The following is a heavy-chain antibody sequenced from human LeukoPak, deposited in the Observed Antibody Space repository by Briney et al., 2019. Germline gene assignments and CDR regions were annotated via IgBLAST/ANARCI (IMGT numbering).Heavy chain of an antibody. J-gene: IGHJ4*02. CDR2: IYYTGST. Sequence: SETLSLTCTVSGGSISSYYWSWIRQPPGKGLEWIGYIYYTGSTNSYPSLKSRVTISVDVTKNQFPLKLSSVTAADTAVYYCARLTFTGGYDSGLDYWGQGSLVTVSS. CDR1: GGSISSYY. CDR3: ARLTFTGGYDSGLDY. D-gene: IGHD5-12*01. V-gene: IGHV4-59*01.